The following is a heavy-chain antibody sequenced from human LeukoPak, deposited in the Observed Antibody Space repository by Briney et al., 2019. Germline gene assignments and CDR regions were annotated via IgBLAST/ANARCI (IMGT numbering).Heavy chain of an antibody. CDR1: GFTFSNYW. J-gene: IGHJ6*02. V-gene: IGHV3-7*01. Sequence: GGSLRLSCAASGFTFSNYWMSWVRQAPGKGLEWVANIKQDGSTKYYVDSVKGRFTISRDNAKNSLYLQMNSLRAEDTAVYHCAREEYKTDFWSGSSYYGMDVWGHGTTVTVSS. CDR2: IKQDGSTK. CDR3: AREEYKTDFWSGSSYYGMDV. D-gene: IGHD3-3*01.